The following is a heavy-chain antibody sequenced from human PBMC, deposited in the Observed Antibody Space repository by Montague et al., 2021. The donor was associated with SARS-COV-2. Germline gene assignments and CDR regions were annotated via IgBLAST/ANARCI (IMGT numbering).Heavy chain of an antibody. D-gene: IGHD2-8*01. CDR3: ARLVRSCTNGVCRTYYYYALDV. V-gene: IGHV4-59*01. CDR1: GGSISGFY. J-gene: IGHJ6*02. Sequence: SETLSLTCAVSGGSISGFYWSWIRQPPGKGLEWIWNIYYSGSTKYNPSXXSRVAVSVDRSKNQVSLKLTFGTAADAAVSYCARLVRSCTNGVCRTYYYYALDVWGQGTTVTVSS. CDR2: IYYSGST.